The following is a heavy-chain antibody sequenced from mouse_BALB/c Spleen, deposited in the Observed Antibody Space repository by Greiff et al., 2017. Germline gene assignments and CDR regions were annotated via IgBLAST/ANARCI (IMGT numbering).Heavy chain of an antibody. Sequence: EVQLQQSGPELVKPGASVKVSCKASGYAFTSYNMYWVKQSHGKSLEWIGYIDTYNGGTSYNQKFKGKATLTVDKSSSTVYMHLNSLTSEDSAVYYFSRRKPIDYAMDYWGQGTSVTVSS. V-gene: IGHV1S135*01. CDR1: GYAFTSYN. CDR2: IDTYNGGT. J-gene: IGHJ4*01. CDR3: SRRKPIDYAMDY.